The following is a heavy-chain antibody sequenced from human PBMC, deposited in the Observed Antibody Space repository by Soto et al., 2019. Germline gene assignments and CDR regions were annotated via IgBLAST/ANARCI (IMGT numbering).Heavy chain of an antibody. V-gene: IGHV4-59*01. J-gene: IGHJ6*02. CDR3: ARDTPYYYGMDV. CDR2: IYYSGST. Sequence: PSETLSLTCTVSGGSISSYYWSWIRQPPGKGLEWIGYIYYSGSTNYNPSLKSRVTISVDTSKNQFSLKLSSVTAADTAVYYCARDTPYYYGMDVWRQGTTVTVSS. CDR1: GGSISSYY.